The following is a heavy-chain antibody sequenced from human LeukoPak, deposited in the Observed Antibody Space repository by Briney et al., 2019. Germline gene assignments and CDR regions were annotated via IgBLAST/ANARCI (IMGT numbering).Heavy chain of an antibody. V-gene: IGHV3-23*01. Sequence: GGSLRLSCAASGFAFSNYAVSWVRQAPGKGLEWVSAISGSGATTYYADSVKGRFTISRDTSKNTLYLLMNSLRAEDSAVYYCAKDLLISRIAAAGPFDSWGQGTLVTVSS. CDR1: GFAFSNYA. CDR3: AKDLLISRIAAAGPFDS. D-gene: IGHD6-13*01. CDR2: ISGSGATT. J-gene: IGHJ4*02.